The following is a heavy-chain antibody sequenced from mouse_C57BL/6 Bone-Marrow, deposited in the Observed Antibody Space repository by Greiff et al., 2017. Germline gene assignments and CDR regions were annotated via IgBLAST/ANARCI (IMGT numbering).Heavy chain of an antibody. D-gene: IGHD1-1*01. V-gene: IGHV1-14*01. CDR3: AREGRPYYGSSLYYFDY. Sequence: VQLKQSGPELVKPGASVKMSCKASGYTFTSYVMHWVKQKPGQGLEWIGYINPYNDGTKYNEKFKGKATLTSDKSSSTAYMELSSLTSEDSAVYYCAREGRPYYGSSLYYFDYWGQGTTLTVSS. J-gene: IGHJ2*01. CDR1: GYTFTSYV. CDR2: INPYNDGT.